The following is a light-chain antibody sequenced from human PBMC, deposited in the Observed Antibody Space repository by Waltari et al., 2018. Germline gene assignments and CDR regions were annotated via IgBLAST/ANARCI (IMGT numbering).Light chain of an antibody. CDR2: AVS. J-gene: IGLJ2*01. Sequence: QSALTQPASVSGSPGQSITISCTGTSSDVGNYKRVSWYQQHPGKDPQLMIYAVSKRPSGVSDRFSGSKSGDMASLTISGLQPEDEAEYFCSSYAGSSKGVFGGGTKVTVL. V-gene: IGLV2-23*02. CDR3: SSYAGSSKGV. CDR1: SSDVGNYKR.